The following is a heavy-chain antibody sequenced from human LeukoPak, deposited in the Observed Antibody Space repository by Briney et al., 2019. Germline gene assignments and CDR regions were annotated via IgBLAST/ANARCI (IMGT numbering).Heavy chain of an antibody. V-gene: IGHV4-30-4*02. CDR1: GGSISSGDYY. CDR3: ARSPFPPGSYYNNWFDP. J-gene: IGHJ5*02. D-gene: IGHD3-10*01. CDR2: IYYSGST. Sequence: SETLSLTCTVSGGSISSGDYYWSWIRQPPGKGLEWIGYIYYSGSTYYNLSLKSRITISVDTSKNQFSLKLSSVTAADTAVYYCARSPFPPGSYYNNWFDPWGQGTLVTVSS.